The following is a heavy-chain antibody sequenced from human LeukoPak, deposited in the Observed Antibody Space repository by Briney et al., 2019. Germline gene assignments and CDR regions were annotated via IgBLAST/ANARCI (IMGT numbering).Heavy chain of an antibody. CDR1: TTSISSGYY. CDR2: IYHSGST. D-gene: IGHD6-19*01. J-gene: IGHJ4*02. V-gene: IGHV4-38-2*01. Sequence: SETLSLTCAVSTTSISSGYYWGWIRQAPGKGLEWIGSIYHSGSTYYNPSLKSRVTISVDTSKNQFSLKLTSVTAADTAVYYCARHYGQWLATYYFDYWGQGTLVTVSS. CDR3: ARHYGQWLATYYFDY.